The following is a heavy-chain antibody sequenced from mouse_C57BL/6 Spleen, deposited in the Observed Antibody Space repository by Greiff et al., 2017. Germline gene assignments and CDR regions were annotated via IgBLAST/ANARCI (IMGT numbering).Heavy chain of an antibody. CDR3: ALGKGY. J-gene: IGHJ2*01. D-gene: IGHD2-1*01. CDR1: GYTFTSYW. CDR2: ILPADSDT. Sequence: QVQLQQSGAELVKPGASVKVSCKASGYTFTSYWMYWVQQRPGHGLEWIGRILPADSDTNYNQKFKGKATFTVDKSSSTAYMQLSSLTSEDSAVCYGALGKGYWGQGTTVTVSS. V-gene: IGHV1-74*01.